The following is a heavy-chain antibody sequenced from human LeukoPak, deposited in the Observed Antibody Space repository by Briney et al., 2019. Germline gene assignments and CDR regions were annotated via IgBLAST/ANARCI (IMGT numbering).Heavy chain of an antibody. CDR2: ISSTSNTI. J-gene: IGHJ4*02. V-gene: IGHV3-48*02. CDR1: GFTFSSYS. D-gene: IGHD2-21*02. CDR3: ARARGVVTANRGFDY. Sequence: GGSLRLSCAASGFTFSSYSMNWVRQAPGKGLEWISYISSTSNTIHYADSVKGRFTISRDNAKNSLYLQMNSLRDEDTAVYYCARARGVVTANRGFDYWGQGTLVTVSS.